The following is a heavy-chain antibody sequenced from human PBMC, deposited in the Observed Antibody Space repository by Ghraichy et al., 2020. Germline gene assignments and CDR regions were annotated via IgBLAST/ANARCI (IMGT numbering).Heavy chain of an antibody. V-gene: IGHV1-18*01. CDR1: GYTFTSYG. CDR3: AREFRKYYYGSGSYPSWFDP. Sequence: ASVKVSCKASGYTFTSYGISWVRQAPGQGLEWMGWISAYNGNTNYAQKLQGRVTMTTDTSTSTAYMELRSLRSDDTAVYYCAREFRKYYYGSGSYPSWFDPCGQGTLVTVSS. CDR2: ISAYNGNT. J-gene: IGHJ5*02. D-gene: IGHD3-10*01.